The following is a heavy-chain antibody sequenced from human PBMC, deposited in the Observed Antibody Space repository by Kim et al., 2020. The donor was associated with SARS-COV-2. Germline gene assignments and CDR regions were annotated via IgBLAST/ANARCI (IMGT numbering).Heavy chain of an antibody. V-gene: IGHV4-61*01. Sequence: SETLSLTCTVSGGSVSSGSYYWSWIRQPPGKGLEWIGYIYYSGSTNYNPSLKSRVTISVDTSKNQFSLKLSSVTAADTAVYYCAREYCSGGSCNFDYWGQGTLVTVSS. CDR2: IYYSGST. D-gene: IGHD2-15*01. J-gene: IGHJ4*02. CDR3: AREYCSGGSCNFDY. CDR1: GGSVSSGSYY.